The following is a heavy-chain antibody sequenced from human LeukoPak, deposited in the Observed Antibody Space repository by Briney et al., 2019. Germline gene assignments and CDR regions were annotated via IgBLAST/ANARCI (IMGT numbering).Heavy chain of an antibody. CDR2: IYYSGST. D-gene: IGHD5-18*01. CDR3: ARANSYGYYFDY. CDR1: GGSISSGGYY. Sequence: PSETLSLTCTVSGGSISSGGYYWSWIRQHPGKGLEWIGYIYYSGSTYYNPSLKSRVTISVDTSKNQFSLKLSSVTAADTAVYYCARANSYGYYFDYWGQGTLVTVSS. J-gene: IGHJ4*02. V-gene: IGHV4-31*03.